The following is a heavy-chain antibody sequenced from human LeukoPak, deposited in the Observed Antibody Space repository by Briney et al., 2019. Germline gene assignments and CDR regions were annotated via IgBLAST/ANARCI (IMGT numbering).Heavy chain of an antibody. CDR1: GFTFSSYA. D-gene: IGHD3-22*01. V-gene: IGHV3-30-3*01. Sequence: GGSLRLSCAASGFTFSSYAMHWVRQAPGKGLEWVAVISYDGSNKYYADSVKGRFTISRDNFKNTLYLQMNSLRAEDTAVYYCAREAVSYYYDSSGYVPTDYYYYYGMDVWGQGTTVTVSS. CDR2: ISYDGSNK. CDR3: AREAVSYYYDSSGYVPTDYYYYYGMDV. J-gene: IGHJ6*02.